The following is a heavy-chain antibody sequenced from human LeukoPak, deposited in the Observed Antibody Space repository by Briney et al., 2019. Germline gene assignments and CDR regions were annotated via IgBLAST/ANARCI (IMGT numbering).Heavy chain of an antibody. Sequence: GASVTVSCKASGYTFTNYPMNWVRQAPGQGLEWMGWINTNTGNPTYAQGFTGRFVFSWDISVNSAYLQINSLKPEDTAVYFCARDTYCSGGRCYSRVGYWGQGTVVTVSS. D-gene: IGHD2-15*01. CDR1: GYTFTNYP. J-gene: IGHJ4*02. CDR3: ARDTYCSGGRCYSRVGY. V-gene: IGHV7-4-1*02. CDR2: INTNTGNP.